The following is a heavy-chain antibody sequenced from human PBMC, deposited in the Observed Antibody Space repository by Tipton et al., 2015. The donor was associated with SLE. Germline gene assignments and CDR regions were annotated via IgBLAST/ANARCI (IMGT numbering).Heavy chain of an antibody. J-gene: IGHJ2*01. CDR2: ISYDGSNK. V-gene: IGHV3-30*18. CDR1: GFTFSSYG. CDR3: AKDWDYASGSYRVWYFDL. Sequence: SLRLSCAASGFTFSSYGMHWVRQAPGKGLEWVAVISYDGSNKYYADSVKGRFTISRDNSKNTLYLQMNSLRAEDTAVYYCAKDWDYASGSYRVWYFDLWGRGTLVTVSS. D-gene: IGHD3-10*01.